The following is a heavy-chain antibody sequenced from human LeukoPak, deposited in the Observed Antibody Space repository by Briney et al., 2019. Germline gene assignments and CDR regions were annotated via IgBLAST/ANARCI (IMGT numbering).Heavy chain of an antibody. CDR3: ARMPEPKPYDFWSGYCGMDV. CDR1: GFTFSSYD. V-gene: IGHV3-13*01. J-gene: IGHJ6*02. D-gene: IGHD3-3*01. Sequence: GGSLRLSCAASGFTFSSYDMHWVRQATGKGLEWVSAIGTAGDTYYPGSVKGRFTISRENAKNSLYLQMNSLRAGDTAVYYCARMPEPKPYDFWSGYCGMDVWGQGTTVTVSS. CDR2: IGTAGDT.